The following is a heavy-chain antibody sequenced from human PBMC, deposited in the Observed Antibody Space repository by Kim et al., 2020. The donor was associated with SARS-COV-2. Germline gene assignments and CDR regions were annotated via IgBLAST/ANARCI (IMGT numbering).Heavy chain of an antibody. V-gene: IGHV3-30*04. CDR1: GFTFSAHA. J-gene: IGHJ4*02. Sequence: GGSLRLSCEASGFTFSAHALHWVRQAPGEGLEWVALIAYDGSHISYPDSVKGRFIISRDNIKSTLYLQMNSLRPEDTAVYYCLAEIGSRSFGHWCQGTLV. D-gene: IGHD3-10*01. CDR2: IAYDGSHI. CDR3: LAEIGSRSFGH.